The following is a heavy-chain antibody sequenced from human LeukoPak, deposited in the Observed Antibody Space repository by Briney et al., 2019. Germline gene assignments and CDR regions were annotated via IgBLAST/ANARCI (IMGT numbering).Heavy chain of an antibody. CDR3: ARHESNMYHYGMDV. D-gene: IGHD2/OR15-2a*01. V-gene: IGHV3-13*01. J-gene: IGHJ6*02. CDR1: GFTFSSYD. CDR2: IGTAGDT. Sequence: GGSLRLSCAASGFTFSSYDMHWVRQATGKGLEWVSAIGTAGDTYYPGSVKGRFTISRENAKNSLYLQMNSLRAEDTAVYYCARHESNMYHYGMDVWGQGTTVTVSS.